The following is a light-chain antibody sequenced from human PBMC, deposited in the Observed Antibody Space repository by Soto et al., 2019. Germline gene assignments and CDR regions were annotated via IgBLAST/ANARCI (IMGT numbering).Light chain of an antibody. V-gene: IGLV2-14*01. CDR2: EVT. CDR3: SSSTNTITVR. J-gene: IGLJ2*01. CDR1: SSDIGGYNY. Sequence: QSALTQPASVSGSPGQSITISCTGTSSDIGGYNYVSWYQQHPGKAPKLMIYEVTNRPSGGSNRFSGSKSGNTASLTISGLQAEDEADYYCSSSTNTITVRFGGGTKLTVL.